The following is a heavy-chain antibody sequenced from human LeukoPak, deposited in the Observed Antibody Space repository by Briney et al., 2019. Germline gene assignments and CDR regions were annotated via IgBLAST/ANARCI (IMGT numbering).Heavy chain of an antibody. Sequence: PGGSLRLSCAASGFTFSSYAMHWVRQAPGKGLEWVAVISYDGSDKYYADSVKGRFTISRDNSKNTLYLQMNSLRAEDTAVYYCARDRDYDILTGYPYLLDYWGQGTLVTVSS. CDR2: ISYDGSDK. J-gene: IGHJ4*02. CDR1: GFTFSSYA. D-gene: IGHD3-9*01. CDR3: ARDRDYDILTGYPYLLDY. V-gene: IGHV3-30*04.